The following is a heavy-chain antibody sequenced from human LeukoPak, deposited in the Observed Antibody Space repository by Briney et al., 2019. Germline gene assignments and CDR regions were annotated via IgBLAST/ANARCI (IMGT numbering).Heavy chain of an antibody. Sequence: GGSLRLSCAASGFTFSSYGMHWVRQAPGKGLEWVAVISYDGSNKYYADSVKGRFTISRDNSKNTLYLQMNSLRAEDTAVYYCAKDGELRQFSFDYWGQGTLVTVSS. CDR3: AKDGELRQFSFDY. D-gene: IGHD1-26*01. V-gene: IGHV3-30*18. J-gene: IGHJ4*02. CDR2: ISYDGSNK. CDR1: GFTFSSYG.